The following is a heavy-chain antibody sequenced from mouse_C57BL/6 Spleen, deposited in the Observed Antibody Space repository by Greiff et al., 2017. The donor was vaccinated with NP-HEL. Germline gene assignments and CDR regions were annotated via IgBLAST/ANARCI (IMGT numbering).Heavy chain of an antibody. V-gene: IGHV1-52*01. D-gene: IGHD2-5*01. CDR3: ARGCSNYDWLAY. J-gene: IGHJ3*01. CDR2: IDPSDSDT. Sequence: QVQLQQPGAELVRPGASVKLSCKASGYTFTNYWMHWVKQRPIQGLEWIGNIDPSDSDTNYNQKFKGKATLTVDKSSSTAYMQLRSLTSEDTAVSYGARGCSNYDWLAYWGQGTLVTVSA. CDR1: GYTFTNYW.